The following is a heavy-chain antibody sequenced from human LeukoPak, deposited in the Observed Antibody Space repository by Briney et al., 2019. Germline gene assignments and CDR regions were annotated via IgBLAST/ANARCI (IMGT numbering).Heavy chain of an antibody. D-gene: IGHD6-13*01. CDR1: GYTFTSYY. J-gene: IGHJ4*02. V-gene: IGHV1-46*01. CDR3: ARDLNPLAAQTPLGY. CDR2: INPSGGST. Sequence: ASVKVSCKASGYTFTSYYMHWVRQAPGQGLEWMGIINPSGGSTSYAQKFQGRGTMTRDTSTSTVYMELSSLRSEDTAVYYCARDLNPLAAQTPLGYWGQGTLVTVSS.